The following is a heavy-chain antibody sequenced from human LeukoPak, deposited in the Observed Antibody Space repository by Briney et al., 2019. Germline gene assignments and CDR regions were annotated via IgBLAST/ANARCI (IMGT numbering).Heavy chain of an antibody. CDR1: GYSFANYW. J-gene: IGHJ5*02. CDR2: IYPGDSDT. Sequence: GESLKISCKGSGYSFANYWIGWVRQMSGKGLEWMGIIYPGDSDTKYSPSFQGLVTISADKSISTAYLQWSSLKASDTAMYYCARRDDCYSCGIDPWGQGTLVTVSS. V-gene: IGHV5-51*01. D-gene: IGHD2-21*02. CDR3: ARRDDCYSCGIDP.